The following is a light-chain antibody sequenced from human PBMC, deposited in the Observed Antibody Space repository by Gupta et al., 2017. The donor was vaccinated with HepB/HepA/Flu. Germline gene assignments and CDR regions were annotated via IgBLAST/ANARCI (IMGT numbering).Light chain of an antibody. V-gene: IGLV2-14*01. CDR1: SSDVGGYNY. Sequence: QSALTQPASVSGSPGQSITISCTGTSSDVGGYNYVSWYQQHPGKAPKLMIYGVSNRPSGVSNRFSGSKSSNTASLTISGLQTEDEADYYCSSYTSSSTPHVVFGGGTKLTVL. J-gene: IGLJ2*01. CDR2: GVS. CDR3: SSYTSSSTPHVV.